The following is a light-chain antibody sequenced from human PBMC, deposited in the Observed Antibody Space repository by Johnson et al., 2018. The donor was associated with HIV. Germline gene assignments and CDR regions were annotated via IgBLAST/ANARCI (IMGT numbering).Light chain of an antibody. V-gene: IGLV1-51*01. CDR1: SSNIGKNF. CDR2: DNN. CDR3: GVWDNSLSASYV. Sequence: QSVLTQPPSVSAAPGQKVTISCSGSSSNIGKNFVSWYQQFPGTAPKLLIYDNNKRPSGIADRFSGSNFGTSAILDITGLQTGDEADYYCGVWDNSLSASYVFGTGTKVSVL. J-gene: IGLJ1*01.